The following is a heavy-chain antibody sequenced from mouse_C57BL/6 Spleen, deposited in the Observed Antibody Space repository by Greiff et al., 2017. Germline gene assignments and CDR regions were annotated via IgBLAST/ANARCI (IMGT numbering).Heavy chain of an antibody. CDR2: IWWDDDK. V-gene: IGHV8-8*01. D-gene: IGHD1-1*01. Sequence: QVTLKECGPGILQPSQTLSLTCSFSGFSLSTFGMGVGWIRQPSGKGLEWLAHIWWDDDKYFNPALKSRLTISKDTSKNQVFLKIANVDTADTATYYCARIGVYYYGSSSYYFDYWGQGTTLTVSS. CDR1: GFSLSTFGMG. J-gene: IGHJ2*01. CDR3: ARIGVYYYGSSSYYFDY.